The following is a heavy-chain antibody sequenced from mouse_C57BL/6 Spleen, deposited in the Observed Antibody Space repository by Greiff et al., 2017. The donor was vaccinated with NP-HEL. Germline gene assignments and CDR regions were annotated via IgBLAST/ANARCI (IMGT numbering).Heavy chain of an antibody. V-gene: IGHV5-16*01. CDR1: GFTFSDYY. Sequence: EVQLVESEGGLVQPGSSMKLSCTASGFTFSDYYMAWVRQVPEKGLEWVANINYDGSSTYYLDSLKSRFIISRDNAKNILYLQMSSLKSEDTATYYCARALDSSKGYYFDYWGQGTTLTVSS. CDR2: INYDGSST. J-gene: IGHJ2*01. D-gene: IGHD3-2*02. CDR3: ARALDSSKGYYFDY.